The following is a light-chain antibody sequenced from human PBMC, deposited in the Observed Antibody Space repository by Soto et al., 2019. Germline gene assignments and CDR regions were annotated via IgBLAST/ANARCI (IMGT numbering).Light chain of an antibody. V-gene: IGKV3-15*01. CDR1: QSVSSN. CDR3: QQYNNWPLT. Sequence: EIVMTQSPATLSVSPGERATLSCRASQSVSSNLAWYQQKPGQAPRLLIYGASTRATGIPARFSGSGSGTEFTLTISSLQSEDFAVYYCQQYNNWPLTFGPGTKVVIK. J-gene: IGKJ3*01. CDR2: GAS.